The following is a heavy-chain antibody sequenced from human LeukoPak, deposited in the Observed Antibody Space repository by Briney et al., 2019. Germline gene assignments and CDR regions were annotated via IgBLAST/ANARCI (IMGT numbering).Heavy chain of an antibody. Sequence: ASETLSLTCTVSGGSISSGSYYWSWIRQPAGKGLEWIGRIYTSGSTNYNPSLKSRVTISVDTSKNQFSLKLSSVTAADTAVYYCATNSDDFWTGYYYYYYYMDVWGKGTTVTVSS. CDR2: IYTSGST. D-gene: IGHD3/OR15-3a*01. J-gene: IGHJ6*03. CDR3: ATNSDDFWTGYYYYYYYMDV. V-gene: IGHV4-61*02. CDR1: GGSISSGSYY.